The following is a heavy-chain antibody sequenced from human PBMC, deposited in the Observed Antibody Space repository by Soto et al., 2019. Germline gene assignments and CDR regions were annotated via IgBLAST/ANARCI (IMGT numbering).Heavy chain of an antibody. Sequence: GGSLRLSCAASGFTFSSYAMSWVRQAPGKGLEWVSVISGSGGSTYYADSVKGRFTISRDNSKNTLYLQMNSLRAEDTAVYYCAKDAPPYYYDSSGSHDAFDIWGQGTMVTVSS. CDR1: GFTFSSYA. D-gene: IGHD3-22*01. V-gene: IGHV3-23*01. J-gene: IGHJ3*02. CDR2: ISGSGGST. CDR3: AKDAPPYYYDSSGSHDAFDI.